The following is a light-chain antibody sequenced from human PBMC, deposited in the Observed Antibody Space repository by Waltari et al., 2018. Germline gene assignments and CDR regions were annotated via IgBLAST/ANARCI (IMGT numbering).Light chain of an antibody. V-gene: IGKV1-13*02. CDR1: QGINSA. CDR3: QQANSFPPT. J-gene: IGKJ4*01. Sequence: AIQLTQSPSSLSASVGDRVTIPCRASQGINSALAWYQQKPGKAPKLLIYDASSLESGVPSRFSGSGYGTDFTLTISSLQPEDFATYYCQQANSFPPTFGGGTKVEIK. CDR2: DAS.